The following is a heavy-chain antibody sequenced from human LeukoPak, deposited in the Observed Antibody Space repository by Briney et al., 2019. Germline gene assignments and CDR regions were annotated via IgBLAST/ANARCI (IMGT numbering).Heavy chain of an antibody. CDR2: ISAYNGNT. CDR1: GYTFTSYG. Sequence: ASVKVSCKASGYTFTSYGISWVRQAPGQGLEWIGWISAYNGNTNYAQKLQSRVTMTTDTSTSTAYMELRSLRSDDTAVYYCARGPMITFGGVIVIREFDYWGQGTLVTVSS. J-gene: IGHJ4*02. CDR3: ARGPMITFGGVIVIREFDY. V-gene: IGHV1-18*04. D-gene: IGHD3-16*02.